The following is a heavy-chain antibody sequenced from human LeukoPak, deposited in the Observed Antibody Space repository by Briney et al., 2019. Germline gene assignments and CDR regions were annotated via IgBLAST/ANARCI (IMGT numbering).Heavy chain of an antibody. CDR3: ASWAYYDFWSGYSY. Sequence: GGSLRLSCAASGFTFSSYAMSWVRQAPGKGLEWVSYISSSSSTVYYADSVKGRFTISRDNAKNSLYLQMNSLRAEDTAVYYCASWAYYDFWSGYSYWGQGTLVTVSS. J-gene: IGHJ4*02. D-gene: IGHD3-3*01. CDR2: ISSSSSTV. CDR1: GFTFSSYA. V-gene: IGHV3-48*01.